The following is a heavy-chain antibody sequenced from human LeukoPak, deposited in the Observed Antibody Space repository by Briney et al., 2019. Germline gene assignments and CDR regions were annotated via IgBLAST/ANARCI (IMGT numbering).Heavy chain of an antibody. V-gene: IGHV1-69*06. Sequence: ASVKVSCKASGGTFSSYAISWVRQAPGQGLEWMGGIIPIFGTANYAQKFQGRVTITADKSTSTAYMELSSLRSEDTAVYYCARDLSSATQAAFDIWGQGTMVTVSS. CDR3: ARDLSSATQAAFDI. CDR1: GGTFSSYA. CDR2: IIPIFGTA. D-gene: IGHD2-15*01. J-gene: IGHJ3*02.